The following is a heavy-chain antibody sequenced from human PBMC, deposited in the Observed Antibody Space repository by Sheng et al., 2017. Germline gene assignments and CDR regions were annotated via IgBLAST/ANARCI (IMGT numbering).Heavy chain of an antibody. CDR1: GYTFTSYG. J-gene: IGHJ3*02. CDR2: ISAYNGNT. Sequence: QVQLVQSGAEVKKPGASVKVSCKASGYTFTSYGISWVRQAPGQGLEWMGWISAYNGNTNYAQKLQGRVTMTTDTSTSTAYMELRSLRSDDTAVYYCARDCRNWYYYDSTGWCAFDIWGQGTMVTVSS. V-gene: IGHV1-18*01. CDR3: ARDCRNWYYYDSTGWCAFDI. D-gene: IGHD3-22*01.